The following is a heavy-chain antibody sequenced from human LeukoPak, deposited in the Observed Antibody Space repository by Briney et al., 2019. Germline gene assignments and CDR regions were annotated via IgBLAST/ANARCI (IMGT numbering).Heavy chain of an antibody. J-gene: IGHJ4*02. V-gene: IGHV3-21*01. CDR1: GFTFSRYS. D-gene: IGHD5-12*01. Sequence: PGGSLRLSCAASGFTFSRYSLNWVRQAPGKGLEWVSSISSRSTYIYYADSVKGRFTISRDNAKNSLSLQMNSLRAEDTAVYYCARDPGGYSGYDLEYWGQGTLVTVSS. CDR2: ISSRSTYI. CDR3: ARDPGGYSGYDLEY.